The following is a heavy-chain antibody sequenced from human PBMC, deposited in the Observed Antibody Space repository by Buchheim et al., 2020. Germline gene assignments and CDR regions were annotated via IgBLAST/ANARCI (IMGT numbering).Heavy chain of an antibody. D-gene: IGHD3-22*01. CDR2: IDPSDSYT. CDR3: ASRLGDYDSSGYYYSVGYFDL. CDR1: GYSFTSYW. V-gene: IGHV5-10-1*03. J-gene: IGHJ2*01. Sequence: EVQLVQSGAEVKKPGESLRISCKGSGYSFTSYWISWVRQMPGKGLEWMGRIDPSDSYTNYSPSFQGHVTISADKSISTAYLQWSSLKASDTAMYYCASRLGDYDSSGYYYSVGYFDLWGRGTL.